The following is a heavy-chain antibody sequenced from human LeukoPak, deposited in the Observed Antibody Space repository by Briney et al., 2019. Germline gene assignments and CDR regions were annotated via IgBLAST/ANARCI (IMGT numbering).Heavy chain of an antibody. Sequence: PGGSLRLSCAASAFTFSSYAMSWVRQAPGKGLEWVSAISASGGNTYYADSVKGRFTIPRDNSKNTLYLQMNSLRAEDTAVYYCAKGIDTTGYYPFGYWGPGTLVTVSS. V-gene: IGHV3-23*01. CDR3: AKGIDTTGYYPFGY. J-gene: IGHJ4*02. CDR2: ISASGGNT. D-gene: IGHD3-22*01. CDR1: AFTFSSYA.